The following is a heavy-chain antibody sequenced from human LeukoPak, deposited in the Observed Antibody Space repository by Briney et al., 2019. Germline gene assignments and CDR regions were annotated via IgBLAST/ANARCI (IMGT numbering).Heavy chain of an antibody. J-gene: IGHJ4*02. CDR1: GFTFSSIW. V-gene: IGHV3-74*01. CDR3: ANAGGSAWYEY. D-gene: IGHD6-13*01. Sequence: PGGSLRLYCAASGFTFSSIWMHWVRPGPGNGLVWVSRINSDESSTNYADSGKGRFTISRDNAKNTLYLQINSLRAKDTAGYYCANAGGSAWYEYWGQGTLLTVSS. CDR2: INSDESST.